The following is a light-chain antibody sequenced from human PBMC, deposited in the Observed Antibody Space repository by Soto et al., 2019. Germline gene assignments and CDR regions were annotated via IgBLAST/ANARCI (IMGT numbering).Light chain of an antibody. CDR2: RDN. Sequence: QSVLTQPPSTSGTPGQRVTISCSGSSSNIGSKYVYWYQQLPGTAPKLLMYRDNQRSSGVPDRFSGSKSGTSASLAISGLRSAYYSYYYCSAWHDSLSVVVFAGGTKLTLL. CDR3: SAWHDSLSVVV. CDR1: SSNIGSKY. J-gene: IGLJ2*01. V-gene: IGLV1-47*01.